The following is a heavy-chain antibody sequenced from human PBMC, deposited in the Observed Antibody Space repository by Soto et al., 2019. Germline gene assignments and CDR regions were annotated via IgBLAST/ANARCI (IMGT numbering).Heavy chain of an antibody. D-gene: IGHD3-22*01. CDR3: TTGSYYYDSSGYYPSFGDAFDI. Sequence: GGSLRLSCAASGFTFSNAWMTWVRQAPGKGLEWVGRIKSRSDGGTTDYAAPVKGRFTISRDDSKNTLYLQMNSLKTEDTAVYYCTTGSYYYDSSGYYPSFGDAFDIWGQGTMVTVSS. V-gene: IGHV3-15*01. J-gene: IGHJ3*02. CDR1: GFTFSNAW. CDR2: IKSRSDGGTT.